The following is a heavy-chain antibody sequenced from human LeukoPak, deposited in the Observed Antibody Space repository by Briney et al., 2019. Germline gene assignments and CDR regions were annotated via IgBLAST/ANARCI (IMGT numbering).Heavy chain of an antibody. V-gene: IGHV2-70*11. Sequence: SGPALVKPTQTLTLTCTFSGFSLSTTGMCVSWIRHSPGKALEWLARIDWDDDKYYSTSLKTRLTISKDTSKNQVVLTMTNMDPVDTATHYCARVSVAYYFDFWGQGTLVTVSS. J-gene: IGHJ4*02. CDR3: ARVSVAYYFDF. CDR1: GFSLSTTGMC. CDR2: IDWDDDK. D-gene: IGHD6-19*01.